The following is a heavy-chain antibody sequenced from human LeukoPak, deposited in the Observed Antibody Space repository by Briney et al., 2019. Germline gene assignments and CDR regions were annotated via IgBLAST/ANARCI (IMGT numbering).Heavy chain of an antibody. CDR2: IIPIFGTA. Sequence: GASVKVSCKASGGTFSSYAISWVRQAPGQGLEWMGGIIPIFGTANYAQKFQGRVTITTDESTSTAYMELSSLRPEDTAVDYCAMSRLGELSSHNFWRQGTLVSVSS. J-gene: IGHJ4*02. CDR1: GGTFSSYA. CDR3: AMSRLGELSSHNF. D-gene: IGHD3-16*02. V-gene: IGHV1-69*05.